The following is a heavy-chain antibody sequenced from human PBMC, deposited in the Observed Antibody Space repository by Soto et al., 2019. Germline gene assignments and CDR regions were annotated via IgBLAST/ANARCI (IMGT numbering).Heavy chain of an antibody. D-gene: IGHD6-19*01. V-gene: IGHV4-59*04. J-gene: IGHJ6*02. CDR2: IYYSGST. Sequence: SETLSLTCTVSGGSISSYYWSWIRQPPGKGLEWIGYIYYSGSTYYNPSLKSRVTISVDTSKNQFSLKLSSVTAADTALYYCARHLGSGWYGYYYGMDVWGQGTTVTVSS. CDR1: GGSISSYY. CDR3: ARHLGSGWYGYYYGMDV.